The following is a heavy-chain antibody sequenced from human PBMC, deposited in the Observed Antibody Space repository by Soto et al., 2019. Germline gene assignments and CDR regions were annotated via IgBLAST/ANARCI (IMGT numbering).Heavy chain of an antibody. Sequence: ASVKVSCKASGYTFTGYYMHWVRQAPGQGLEWMGWINPNSGGTNYAQKFQGRVTMTRDTSISTAYMELRRLRSDDTAVYYCARPNALVLYYYGMDVWGPGTTVTVSS. J-gene: IGHJ6*02. CDR2: INPNSGGT. D-gene: IGHD2-15*01. CDR3: ARPNALVLYYYGMDV. CDR1: GYTFTGYY. V-gene: IGHV1-2*02.